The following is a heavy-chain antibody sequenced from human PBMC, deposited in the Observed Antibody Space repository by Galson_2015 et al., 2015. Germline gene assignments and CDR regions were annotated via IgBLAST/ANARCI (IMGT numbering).Heavy chain of an antibody. CDR2: IYYSGST. CDR1: GGSISSYY. J-gene: IGHJ6*02. CDR3: ARAWQWDIINGMDV. Sequence: ETLSLTCTVSGGSISSYYWSWIRQPPGKGLEWIGYIYYSGSTNYNPSLKSRVTISVDTSKNQFSLKLSSVTAADTAVYYCARAWQWDIINGMDVWGQGTTVTVSS. D-gene: IGHD1-26*01. V-gene: IGHV4-59*01.